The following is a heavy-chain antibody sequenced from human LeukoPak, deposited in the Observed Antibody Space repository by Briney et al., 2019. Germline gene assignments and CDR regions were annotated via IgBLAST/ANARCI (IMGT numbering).Heavy chain of an antibody. Sequence: GGSLRLSCAVSGFSVSNNYMSWVRQAPGKGLAWVSVIYSGGSTYYADSVKGRFTISRDNSKNTLYLQMNSLRAEDTAVYYCARGGGSYTGHAFDIWGQGTMVTVSS. CDR2: IYSGGST. V-gene: IGHV3-53*01. CDR3: ARGGGSYTGHAFDI. CDR1: GFSVSNNY. J-gene: IGHJ3*02. D-gene: IGHD1-26*01.